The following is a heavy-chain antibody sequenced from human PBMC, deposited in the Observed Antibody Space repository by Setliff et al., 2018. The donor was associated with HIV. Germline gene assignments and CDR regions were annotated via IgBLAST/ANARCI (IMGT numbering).Heavy chain of an antibody. CDR3: TTIQKLTTPVDY. Sequence: PGGSLRLSCAASGFTFSDYYMSWLRQAPGKGLEWVSYISRDGNTIYYADSVKGRFTISRDNAKNSLYLQLNSLRPEDTAVYYCTTIQKLTTPVDYWGQGTLVTVSS. CDR1: GFTFSDYY. V-gene: IGHV3-11*01. D-gene: IGHD4-17*01. J-gene: IGHJ4*02. CDR2: ISRDGNTI.